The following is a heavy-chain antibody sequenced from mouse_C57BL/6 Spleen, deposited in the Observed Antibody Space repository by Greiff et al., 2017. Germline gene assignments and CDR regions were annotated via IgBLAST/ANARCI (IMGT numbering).Heavy chain of an antibody. CDR1: GYTFTDHT. V-gene: IGHV1-78*01. D-gene: IGHD2-4*01. J-gene: IGHJ2*01. CDR2: IYPRDGST. Sequence: QVQLQQSDAELVKPGASVKISCKVSGYTFTDHTIHWMKQRPEQGLEWIGYIYPRDGSTKYNEKFKGKATLTVDTSSSTAYMQLSSLTSEDSAVYCCARSDYRDYFDYWGQGTTLTVSS. CDR3: ARSDYRDYFDY.